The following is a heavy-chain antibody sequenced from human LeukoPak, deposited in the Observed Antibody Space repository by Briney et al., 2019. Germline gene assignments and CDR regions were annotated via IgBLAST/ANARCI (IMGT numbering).Heavy chain of an antibody. CDR3: ARAFPTVTTFDY. Sequence: SGPALVKPTQTLTLTCTFSGFSLSTSGMCVSWIRQPPGKALEWLARIDWDDDKYYNTSLKTRLTISKDTSKNQVVLTMTNVDPVDTATYYCARAFPTVTTFDYWGQGTLVTVSS. D-gene: IGHD4-17*01. CDR1: GFSLSTSGMC. V-gene: IGHV2-70*11. J-gene: IGHJ4*02. CDR2: IDWDDDK.